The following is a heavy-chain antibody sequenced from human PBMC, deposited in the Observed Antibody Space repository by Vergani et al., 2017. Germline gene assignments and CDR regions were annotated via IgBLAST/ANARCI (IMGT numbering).Heavy chain of an antibody. CDR2: INAGNGNT. V-gene: IGHV1-3*01. J-gene: IGHJ4*02. CDR3: ARVYDYYDSSGYYY. D-gene: IGHD3-22*01. Sequence: QVQLVQSGVEVKKPGASVKVSCKASGYTFTSYAMHWVRQAPGQRLEWMGWINAGNGNTKYSQKVQGRVTITRDTSASTAYMELSSLRSEDTAVYYCARVYDYYDSSGYYYWGQGTLVTVSS. CDR1: GYTFTSYA.